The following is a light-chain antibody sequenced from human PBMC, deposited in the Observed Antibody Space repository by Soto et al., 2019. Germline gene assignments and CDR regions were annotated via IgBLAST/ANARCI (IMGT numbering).Light chain of an antibody. CDR2: GAS. CDR1: QSISSSY. CDR3: QQYGRSSYT. V-gene: IGKV3-20*01. J-gene: IGKJ2*01. Sequence: EIVLTQSPGTLSLSPGERATLSCRASQSISSSYLAWYQQKPGQAPRLLIFGASSRATGIPDRFIGSGSGTDFTLTISRLEPEDFAVYFCQQYGRSSYTFGQGTKLEIK.